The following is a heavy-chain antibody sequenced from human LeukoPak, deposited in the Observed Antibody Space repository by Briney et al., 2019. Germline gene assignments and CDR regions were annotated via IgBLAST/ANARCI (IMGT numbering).Heavy chain of an antibody. CDR3: ARAFQSLGGLSLPDY. CDR2: IHPSTGNP. Sequence: ASVKVSCKASGYSFTNYAMNWVREAPGQGLEWMGWIHPSTGNPTYAQGFTGRFVFSLDTSVSTTYLQISSLKAEDTAVYFCARAFQSLGGLSLPDYWGQGTLLTVSS. CDR1: GYSFTNYA. J-gene: IGHJ4*02. V-gene: IGHV7-4-1*02. D-gene: IGHD3-16*02.